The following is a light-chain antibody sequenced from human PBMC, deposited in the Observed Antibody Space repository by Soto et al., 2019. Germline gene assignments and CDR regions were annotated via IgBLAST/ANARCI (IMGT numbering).Light chain of an antibody. V-gene: IGKV1-5*03. Sequence: DIQMTQSPSTLSASIRGRFTITCLASQSISNWVAWYQQKPGKAPKLLIYKASSLESGVPSRFSGSGSGTEFTLTITSLQPDDFETYFCQQYNSYPYTFGQGTRLEIK. CDR1: QSISNW. CDR2: KAS. CDR3: QQYNSYPYT. J-gene: IGKJ5*01.